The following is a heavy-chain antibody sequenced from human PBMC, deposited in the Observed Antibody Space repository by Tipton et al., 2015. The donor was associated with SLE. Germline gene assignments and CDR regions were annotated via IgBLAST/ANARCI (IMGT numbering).Heavy chain of an antibody. D-gene: IGHD4-17*01. Sequence: RSLRLSCAASGFYFSGYGMHWVRQAPGKGLEWVAVIWYDGSKEYYADTVKGRFTISRDNSKNTVYLQMNSLRAEDTAVYYCARDLDFGDYILSFDYGGQGTQVIVSS. J-gene: IGHJ4*02. V-gene: IGHV3-33*01. CDR3: ARDLDFGDYILSFDY. CDR1: GFYFSGYG. CDR2: IWYDGSKE.